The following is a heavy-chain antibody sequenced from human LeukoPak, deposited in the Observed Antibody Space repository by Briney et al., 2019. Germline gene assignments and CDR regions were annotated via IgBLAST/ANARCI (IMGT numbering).Heavy chain of an antibody. Sequence: GGSLRLSCAASGFTFSNYWMHWGRQAPGEGPVWVSRFKSDGSSTRFADSVQGRFTISRDNGKNTVYLQMNSLRAEDTAVYYCARGGDTSNWYPGYFDYWGQGALVTVSS. J-gene: IGHJ4*02. D-gene: IGHD6-13*01. V-gene: IGHV3-74*01. CDR2: FKSDGSST. CDR3: ARGGDTSNWYPGYFDY. CDR1: GFTFSNYW.